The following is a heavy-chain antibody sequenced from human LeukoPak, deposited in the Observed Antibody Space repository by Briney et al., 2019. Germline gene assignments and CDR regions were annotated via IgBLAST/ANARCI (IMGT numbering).Heavy chain of an antibody. J-gene: IGHJ3*02. V-gene: IGHV3-30*14. CDR1: GFTFSRYT. CDR2: TSYDGSNE. CDR3: ASGALFGELLGAFDI. D-gene: IGHD3-10*02. Sequence: PGRSLRLSCAASGFTFSRYTMHWVRQAPGKGLEWVAVTSYDGSNEYYADSVKGRFTISRDNSKNTLYFQMNSLRAEDSAVYYCASGALFGELLGAFDIWGQGTMVTVSS.